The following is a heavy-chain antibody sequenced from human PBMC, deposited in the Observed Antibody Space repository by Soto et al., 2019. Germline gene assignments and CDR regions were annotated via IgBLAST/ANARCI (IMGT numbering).Heavy chain of an antibody. V-gene: IGHV3-23*01. D-gene: IGHD3-22*01. CDR1: GFTFSSYA. CDR3: HTYYYDSSGYFDYYYGMDV. J-gene: IGHJ6*02. Sequence: RLSCAASGFTFSSYAMSWVRQAPGKGLEWVSAISGSGGSTYYADSVKGRFTISRDNSKNTLYLQMNSLRAEDTAVYYCHTYYYDSSGYFDYYYGMDVWGQGTTVTVSS. CDR2: ISGSGGST.